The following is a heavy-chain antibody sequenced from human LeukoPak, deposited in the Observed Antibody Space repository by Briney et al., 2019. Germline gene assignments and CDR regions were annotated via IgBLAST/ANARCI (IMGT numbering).Heavy chain of an antibody. CDR2: IIPIFGTA. J-gene: IGHJ5*02. CDR3: ARARSPSSGYLLRDHNWFDP. D-gene: IGHD3-22*01. Sequence: SVKVSCKASGYTFTSYDINWVRQAPGQGLKWMGGIIPIFGTANHAQKFQGRVTITTDESTSTAYMELSSLRSEDTAVYYCARARSPSSGYLLRDHNWFDPWGQGTLVTVSS. V-gene: IGHV1-69*05. CDR1: GYTFTSYD.